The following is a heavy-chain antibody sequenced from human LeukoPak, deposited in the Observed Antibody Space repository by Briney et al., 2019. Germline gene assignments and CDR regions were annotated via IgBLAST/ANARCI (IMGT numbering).Heavy chain of an antibody. V-gene: IGHV4-34*01. D-gene: IGHD3-3*01. J-gene: IGHJ3*02. Sequence: SETLSLTCAVYGGSFSGYYWSWIRQPPGKGLEWIGGINHSGSTNYNPSLKSRVTISVDTSKNQFSLKLSSVTAADTAVYYCARRYDFWSGYYTGDAFDIWGQGTMVTVSS. CDR2: INHSGST. CDR1: GGSFSGYY. CDR3: ARRYDFWSGYYTGDAFDI.